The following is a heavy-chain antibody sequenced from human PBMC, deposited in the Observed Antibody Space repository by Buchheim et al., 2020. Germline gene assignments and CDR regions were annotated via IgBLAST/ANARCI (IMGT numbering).Heavy chain of an antibody. V-gene: IGHV3-30*04. D-gene: IGHD2-15*01. Sequence: QVQLVESGGGVVQPGRSLRLSCAASGFTFSSYAMHWVRQAPGKGLEWVAVISYDGSNKYYADSVKGRFTISRDNSKNTLYLQMNSLRAEDTAAYYCARVVVAAFDYWGQGTL. CDR1: GFTFSSYA. CDR2: ISYDGSNK. CDR3: ARVVVAAFDY. J-gene: IGHJ4*02.